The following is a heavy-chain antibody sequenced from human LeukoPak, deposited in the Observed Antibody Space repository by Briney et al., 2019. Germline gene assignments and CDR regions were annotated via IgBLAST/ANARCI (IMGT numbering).Heavy chain of an antibody. V-gene: IGHV5-51*01. Sequence: GESLKISCKGSGYSFTSYWIGWVRQMPGKGLEWMGIIYPGDSDTSYSPSFQGQVTISADKSISTAYLQWSSLKASDTAMYYCARRSSGYIDAFDIWGQGTMVTVSS. CDR2: IYPGDSDT. CDR1: GYSFTSYW. D-gene: IGHD3-22*01. J-gene: IGHJ3*02. CDR3: ARRSSGYIDAFDI.